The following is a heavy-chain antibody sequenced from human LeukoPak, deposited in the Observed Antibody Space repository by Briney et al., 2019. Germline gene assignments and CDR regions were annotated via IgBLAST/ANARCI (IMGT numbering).Heavy chain of an antibody. CDR3: ATEGRIGDLLLWRGYYFDY. CDR2: FYLEDGET. D-gene: IGHD3-10*01. CDR1: GYTLTELS. Sequence: GASVKVSCKVSGYTLTELSMHWVRQAPGQGLEWMGGFYLEDGETIYAQKFQGRVTMTEDTSTDTAYMELSSLRSEDTAVYYSATEGRIGDLLLWRGYYFDYWGQGTLVTVSS. V-gene: IGHV1-24*01. J-gene: IGHJ4*02.